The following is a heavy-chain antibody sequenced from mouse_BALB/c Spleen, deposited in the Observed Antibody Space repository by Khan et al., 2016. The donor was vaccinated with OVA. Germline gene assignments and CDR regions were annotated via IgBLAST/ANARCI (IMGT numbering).Heavy chain of an antibody. CDR2: VSTGGHYT. D-gene: IGHD1-1*01. CDR3: ARLAYYYDSEGFAY. CDR1: GFTFSTYG. V-gene: IGHV5-6*01. J-gene: IGHJ3*01. Sequence: EVELVESGGDIVKPGGSLKLSCAASGFTFSTYGMSWVRQTPDKRLEWVATVSTGGHYTYYTDTVKGRFTISRDNAKNTLYLQISSLGSEDTAIFYCARLAYYYDSEGFAYWGQGTLVTVSA.